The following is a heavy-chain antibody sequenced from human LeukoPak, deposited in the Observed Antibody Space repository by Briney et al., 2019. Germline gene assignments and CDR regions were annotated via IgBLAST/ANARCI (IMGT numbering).Heavy chain of an antibody. CDR1: GGTFSSYA. CDR2: IIPISGIA. CDR3: ARIWEVGCYDY. D-gene: IGHD2-15*01. J-gene: IGHJ4*02. V-gene: IGHV1-69*04. Sequence: SSVKMSCKAFGGTFSSYAICWVRQAPGQGLEWMGRIIPISGIANYVQKFQGRVTIIEDKCTSTDYMDLSSLTSDDTAVYDGARIWEVGCYDYWDQGNLITVTS.